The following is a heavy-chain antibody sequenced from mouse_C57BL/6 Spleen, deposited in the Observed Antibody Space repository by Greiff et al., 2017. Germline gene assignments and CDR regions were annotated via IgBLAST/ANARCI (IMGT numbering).Heavy chain of an antibody. CDR2: ISYDGSN. D-gene: IGHD1-1*01. CDR3: ARDYYYGSSYYFDY. Sequence: EVKLVESGPGLVKPSPSLSLTCSVTGYSITSGYYWNWIRQFPGNKLEWMGYISYDGSNNYNPSLKNRISITCDTSKNQFFLKLNSVTTEDTATYYCARDYYYGSSYYFDYWGQGTTLTVSS. J-gene: IGHJ2*01. CDR1: GYSITSGYY. V-gene: IGHV3-6*01.